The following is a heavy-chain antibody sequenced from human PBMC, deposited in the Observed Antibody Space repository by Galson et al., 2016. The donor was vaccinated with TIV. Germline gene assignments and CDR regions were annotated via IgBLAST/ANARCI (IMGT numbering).Heavy chain of an antibody. CDR3: ARDSPGAAKFFDY. J-gene: IGHJ4*02. Sequence: SVKVSCKASGYTLSSYSLNWVRQAPGQGLEWVGWISGYNGNTNSAQKFKGRSTITRDTSASTAYMELSSLTSDDTSVYLCARDSPGAAKFFDYWGQGALVAVSS. D-gene: IGHD7-27*01. CDR2: ISGYNGNT. CDR1: GYTLSSYS. V-gene: IGHV1-18*04.